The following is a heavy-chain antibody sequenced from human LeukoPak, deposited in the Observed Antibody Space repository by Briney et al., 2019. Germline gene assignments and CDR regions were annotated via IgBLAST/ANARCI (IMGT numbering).Heavy chain of an antibody. CDR2: INPSGGST. CDR1: RYTFTSYY. V-gene: IGHV1-46*01. D-gene: IGHD3-10*01. J-gene: IGHJ4*02. Sequence: ASVKVSCKASRYTFTSYYMHWVRQAPGQGLEWMGIINPSGGSTSYAQKFQGRVTMTRDTSTSTVYMELSSLRSEDTAVYYCARDGGERYYFDYWGQGTLVTVSS. CDR3: ARDGGERYYFDY.